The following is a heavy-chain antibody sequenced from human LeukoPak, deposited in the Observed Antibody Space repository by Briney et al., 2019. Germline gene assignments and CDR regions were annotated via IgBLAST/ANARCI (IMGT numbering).Heavy chain of an antibody. CDR2: ISGSGGST. J-gene: IGHJ3*02. D-gene: IGHD2-15*01. Sequence: GGSLRLSCAASGFTFSSYAMSWVRQAPGEGLEWVSAISGSGGSTYYADSVKGRFTISRDNSKNTLYLQMNSLRAEDTAVYYCAKDLGWTDAFDIWGQGTMVTVSS. CDR3: AKDLGWTDAFDI. CDR1: GFTFSSYA. V-gene: IGHV3-23*01.